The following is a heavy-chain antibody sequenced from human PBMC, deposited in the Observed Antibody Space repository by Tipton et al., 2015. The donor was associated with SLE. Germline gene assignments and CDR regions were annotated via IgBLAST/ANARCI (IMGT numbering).Heavy chain of an antibody. CDR3: ARDSEWEPCYLDY. CDR2: ISSSSSTI. J-gene: IGHJ4*02. CDR1: GFTFSSYS. Sequence: GSLRLSCAASGFTFSSYSMNWVRQAPGKGLEWVSYISSSSSTIYYADSVKGRFTISRDNAKNSLYLQMNSLRAEDTAVYYCARDSEWEPCYLDYWGRATLVPVSS. V-gene: IGHV3-48*01. D-gene: IGHD1-26*01.